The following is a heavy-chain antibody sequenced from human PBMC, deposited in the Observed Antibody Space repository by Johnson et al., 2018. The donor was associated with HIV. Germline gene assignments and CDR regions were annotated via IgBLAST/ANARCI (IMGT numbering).Heavy chain of an antibody. CDR1: GFTFDDYG. J-gene: IGHJ3*01. V-gene: IGHV3-20*04. CDR2: INWNGGST. Sequence: VQLVESGGGLVQPGGSLRLSCAASGFTFDDYGMSWVRQAPGKGLEWVSGINWNGGSTGYADSVKGRFTISRDSAKNSLYLQMNSLRAEYTALYYCARGVSSGYYSNAFDVWGQGTMATVSS. D-gene: IGHD3-22*01. CDR3: ARGVSSGYYSNAFDV.